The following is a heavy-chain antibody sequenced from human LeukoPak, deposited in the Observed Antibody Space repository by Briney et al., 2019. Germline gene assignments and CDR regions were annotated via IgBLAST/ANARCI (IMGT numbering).Heavy chain of an antibody. Sequence: GGSLRLFCAASGFTFSRYAMQWVRQAPDKRLEYVSGMDDSGAHTYYADSVKGRFTMSRDNSRDTLYLQMGSLRPEDTAVYYCARDGKAKNDFWGQGTLVTVST. V-gene: IGHV3-64*02. CDR2: MDDSGAHT. CDR1: GFTFSRYA. CDR3: ARDGKAKNDF. D-gene: IGHD1-26*01. J-gene: IGHJ4*02.